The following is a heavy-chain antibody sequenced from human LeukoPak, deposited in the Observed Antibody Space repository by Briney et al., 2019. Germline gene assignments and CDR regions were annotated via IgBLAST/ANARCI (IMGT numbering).Heavy chain of an antibody. J-gene: IGHJ4*02. Sequence: GGSLRLSCAASGFTFSSYAMHWVRQAPGKGLEWVAVISYDGSNKYYADSVKGRFTISRDNSKNTLYLQMNSLRAEDTAVYYCARKQWLADDYYFDYWGQGTLVTVSS. V-gene: IGHV3-30-3*01. D-gene: IGHD6-19*01. CDR3: ARKQWLADDYYFDY. CDR1: GFTFSSYA. CDR2: ISYDGSNK.